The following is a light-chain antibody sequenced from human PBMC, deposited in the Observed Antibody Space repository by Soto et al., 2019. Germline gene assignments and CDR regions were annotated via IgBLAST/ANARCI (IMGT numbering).Light chain of an antibody. Sequence: QSVLIQPPSVSGSPGQSVTISCTGTSSDVGGYNSVSWYQQHPGTVPKPMIYNVNTRPSGVPDRFSGSKSGNTASLTISGLQAEDEADSYCNSYTSSSTLVFGTGTKLTVL. CDR3: NSYTSSSTLV. CDR2: NVN. V-gene: IGLV2-14*01. CDR1: SSDVGGYNS. J-gene: IGLJ1*01.